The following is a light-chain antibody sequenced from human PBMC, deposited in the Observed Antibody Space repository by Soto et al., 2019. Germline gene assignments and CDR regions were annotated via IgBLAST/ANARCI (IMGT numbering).Light chain of an antibody. J-gene: IGKJ2*01. V-gene: IGKV3-11*01. CDR1: QSVSSY. Sequence: EIVLTQSPATLSLSPGERATLSCRASQSVSSYLAWYQQNPGQAPRLLIYDASNRATGIPARFGGSGSGTDFTLTNSSLEPEAFAVYYGQQRSNWPPTFGQGTKLESK. CDR3: QQRSNWPPT. CDR2: DAS.